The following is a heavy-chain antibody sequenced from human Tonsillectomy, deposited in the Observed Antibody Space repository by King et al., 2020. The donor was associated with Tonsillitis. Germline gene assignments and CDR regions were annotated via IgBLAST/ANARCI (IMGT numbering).Heavy chain of an antibody. CDR2: FDPEDNKT. V-gene: IGHV1-24*01. J-gene: IGHJ4*02. CDR1: GYSLTELS. Sequence: QLVQSGAEVKKPGASVKVSCKVSGYSLTELSMHWVRQAPGKGLEWMGGFDPEDNKTIYAEKFQGRVTMPEDTSTGTAYMELSSLRSEDTAVYYCATSQGAGLTFYNVDYWGQGTLVTVSS. CDR3: ATSQGAGLTFYNVDY. D-gene: IGHD2/OR15-2a*01.